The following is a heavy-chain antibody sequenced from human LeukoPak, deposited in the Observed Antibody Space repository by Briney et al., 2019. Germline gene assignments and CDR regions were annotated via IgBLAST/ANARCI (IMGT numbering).Heavy chain of an antibody. J-gene: IGHJ4*02. Sequence: SETLSLTCTVSDYSISTINSNYYWGWIRQPPGEGLEWIGSIYHSGSTYYNPSLKSRITISVDTSKNQFSLRLSSVTAADTAVYYCARGGPYYYDSGGSLHDYWGQGTLVTVSS. CDR2: IYHSGST. D-gene: IGHD3-22*01. CDR3: ARGGPYYYDSGGSLHDY. V-gene: IGHV4-38-2*02. CDR1: DYSISTINSNYY.